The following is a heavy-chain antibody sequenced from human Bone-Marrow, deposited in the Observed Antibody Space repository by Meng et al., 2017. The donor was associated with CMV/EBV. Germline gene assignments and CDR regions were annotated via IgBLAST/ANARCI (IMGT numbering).Heavy chain of an antibody. CDR1: GYTFTSYD. Sequence: ASVKVSCKASGYTFTSYDINWVRQAPGQGLEWMGWINPNSGGTNYAQKFQGRVTMTRDTSISTAYTELSRLRSDDTAVYYCARQRGDSPYYYGMDVWGQGTTVTVSS. V-gene: IGHV1-2*02. CDR2: INPNSGGT. CDR3: ARQRGDSPYYYGMDV. D-gene: IGHD4-17*01. J-gene: IGHJ6*02.